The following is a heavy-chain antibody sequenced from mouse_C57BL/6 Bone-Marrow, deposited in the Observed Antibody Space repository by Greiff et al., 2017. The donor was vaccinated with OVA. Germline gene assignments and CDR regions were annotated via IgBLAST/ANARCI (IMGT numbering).Heavy chain of an antibody. D-gene: IGHD3-3*01. Sequence: EVKLQQSGPELVKPGASVKISCKASGYTFTDYYMNWVKQSHGKSLEWIGDINPNNGGTSYNQKFKGKATLTVDKSSSTAYMELRSLTSEDSAVYYCAREGDGDYWGQGTTLTVSS. V-gene: IGHV1-26*01. CDR1: GYTFTDYY. CDR2: INPNNGGT. CDR3: AREGDGDY. J-gene: IGHJ2*01.